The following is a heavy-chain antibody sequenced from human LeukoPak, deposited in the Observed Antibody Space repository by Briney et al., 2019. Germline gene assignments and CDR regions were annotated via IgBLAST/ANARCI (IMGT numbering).Heavy chain of an antibody. D-gene: IGHD3-10*01. CDR3: ATDGSGTSFPNYFES. CDR2: IGSDGSKQ. J-gene: IGHJ4*02. CDR1: GFFFTSSG. V-gene: IGHV3-30*02. Sequence: PGGSLRLSCAASGFFFTSSGMNWVRQAPGKGLEWVTFIGSDGSKQYYADSVKGRFSISRDNSRNTVSLQMNSLRLEDTAVYYCATDGSGTSFPNYFESWGQGTLVTVSS.